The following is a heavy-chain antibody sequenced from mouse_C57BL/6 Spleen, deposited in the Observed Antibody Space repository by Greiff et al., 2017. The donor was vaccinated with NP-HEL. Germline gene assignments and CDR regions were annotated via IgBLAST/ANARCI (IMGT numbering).Heavy chain of an antibody. D-gene: IGHD1-1*01. J-gene: IGHJ4*01. CDR3: AGFYYGSSYDAMDY. CDR2: ISYDGSN. CDR1: GYSITSGYY. V-gene: IGHV3-6*01. Sequence: EVKLQESGPGLVKPSQSLSLTCSVTGYSITSGYYWNWIRQFPGNKLEWMGYISYDGSNNYNPSLKNRISITRDTSKNQFFLKLNSVTTEDTATDYCAGFYYGSSYDAMDYWGQGTSVTVSS.